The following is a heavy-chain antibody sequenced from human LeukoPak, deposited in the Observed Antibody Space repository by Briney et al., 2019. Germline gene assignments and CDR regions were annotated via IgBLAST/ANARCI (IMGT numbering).Heavy chain of an antibody. D-gene: IGHD3-3*01. Sequence: GTSLRLSCAASGFTFSTYGMHWVRQAPGKGLEWLGVISNDGGSKNYADSVMKGRFTISRDNSKNTLYLQMNSLRAEDTAVYYCARDGYQVPTTFGTFDPWGQGTLVTVSS. CDR2: ISNDGGSK. CDR1: GFTFSTYG. J-gene: IGHJ5*02. CDR3: ARDGYQVPTTFGTFDP. V-gene: IGHV3-30*03.